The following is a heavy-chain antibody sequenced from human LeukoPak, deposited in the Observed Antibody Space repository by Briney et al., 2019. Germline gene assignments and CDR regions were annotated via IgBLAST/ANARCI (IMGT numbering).Heavy chain of an antibody. V-gene: IGHV3-21*03. CDR2: ISSSSSYI. D-gene: IGHD2-2*03. CDR3: ARDLGIVVVPAAPLIDD. J-gene: IGHJ4*02. Sequence: GGSLRLSCAASGFTFSSYSMNWVRQAPGKGLEWVSSISSSSSYIYYADSVKGRFTISRDTAKNSLYLQMNSLRAEDTAVYYCARDLGIVVVPAAPLIDDWGQGTLVTVSS. CDR1: GFTFSSYS.